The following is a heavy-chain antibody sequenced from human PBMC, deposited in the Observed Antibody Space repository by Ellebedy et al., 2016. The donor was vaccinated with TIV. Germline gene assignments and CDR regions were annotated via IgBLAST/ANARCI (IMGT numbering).Heavy chain of an antibody. CDR2: INQDGGEK. J-gene: IGHJ6*02. CDR3: AKDMVFGDGKWEIDV. Sequence: GESLKISCVASGFSFSAYTMTWVRQAPGKGLEWVANINQDGGEKNYVDSVRGRFTISRDNAKNSLYLQMNSLRAEDSAVYYCAKDMVFGDGKWEIDVWGQGTTVTVSS. D-gene: IGHD1-26*01. V-gene: IGHV3-7*03. CDR1: GFSFSAYT.